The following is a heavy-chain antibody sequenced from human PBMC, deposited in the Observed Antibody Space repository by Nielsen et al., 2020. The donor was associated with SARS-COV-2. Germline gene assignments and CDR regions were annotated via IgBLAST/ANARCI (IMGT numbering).Heavy chain of an antibody. Sequence: GGSLRLSCAASGFIFSSYWMSWVRQAPGKGLEWVANIKQDGSEKYYVDSVKGRFTISRDNAKNSLYLQMNSLRAEDTAVYYCASGDIVVVPASYYFDYWGQGTLVTVSS. CDR1: GFIFSSYW. CDR3: ASGDIVVVPASYYFDY. D-gene: IGHD2-2*01. V-gene: IGHV3-7*03. CDR2: IKQDGSEK. J-gene: IGHJ4*02.